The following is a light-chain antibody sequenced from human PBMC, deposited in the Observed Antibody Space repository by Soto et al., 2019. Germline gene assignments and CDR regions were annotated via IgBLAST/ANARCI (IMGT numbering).Light chain of an antibody. J-gene: IGKJ2*03. CDR3: QQYNNYLYS. CDR2: DAS. CDR1: QSISRW. V-gene: IGKV1-5*01. Sequence: DIQMTQSPSTLSASVGDRVTITCRARQSISRWLAWYQQKPGKAPKLLIYDASSLESGVPSRFSGSGYGTEFSLTGSSLHPDDFATYYCQQYNNYLYSFGQGTKLEIK.